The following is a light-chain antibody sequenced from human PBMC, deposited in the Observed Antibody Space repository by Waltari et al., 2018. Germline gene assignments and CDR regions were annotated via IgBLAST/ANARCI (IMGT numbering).Light chain of an antibody. V-gene: IGKV3-15*01. CDR1: QSVSSN. J-gene: IGKJ2*01. CDR2: GAS. CDR3: QQYNNWPPYT. Sequence: EIVMTQSPDTRSVSPGERATPSCRASQSVSSNLVWYQQKPGQAPRLLIYGASTRAAGVPARFSGSGSGTEFTLTISSLQSEDFAVYYCQQYNNWPPYTFGQGTKLEIK.